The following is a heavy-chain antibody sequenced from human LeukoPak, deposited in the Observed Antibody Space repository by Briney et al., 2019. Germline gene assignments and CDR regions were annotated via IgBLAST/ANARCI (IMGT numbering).Heavy chain of an antibody. V-gene: IGHV4-34*01. D-gene: IGHD3-9*01. CDR3: ARTSLTVVDY. CDR1: GGSFSGYY. J-gene: IGHJ4*02. Sequence: SETLSLTCAVYGGSFSGYYWSWLCQPPGKGLEWIGEINHSGSTNYNPSLKSRVTISVDTSKNQFSLKLSSVTAADTAVYYCARTSLTVVDYWGQGTLVTVSS. CDR2: INHSGST.